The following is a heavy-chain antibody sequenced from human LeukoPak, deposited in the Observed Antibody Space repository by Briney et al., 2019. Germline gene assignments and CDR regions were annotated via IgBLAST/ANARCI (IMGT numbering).Heavy chain of an antibody. CDR1: GFTFSSYA. CDR2: ISGSGGST. CDR3: AKVRLVIPGHFDY. V-gene: IGHV3-23*01. D-gene: IGHD6-19*01. Sequence: PGGSLRLSCAASGFTFSSYAMSWVRQAPGKGLEWVSAISGSGGSTYYADSVKGRFTNSRDNSKNTLYLQMNSLRAEDTAVYYCAKVRLVIPGHFDYWGQGTLVIVSS. J-gene: IGHJ4*01.